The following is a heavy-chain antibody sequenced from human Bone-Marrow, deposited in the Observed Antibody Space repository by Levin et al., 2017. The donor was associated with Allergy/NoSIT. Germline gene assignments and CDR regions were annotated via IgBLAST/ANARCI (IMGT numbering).Heavy chain of an antibody. V-gene: IGHV4-39*07. CDR1: GGSISSESSY. CDR2: TFYSGRT. D-gene: IGHD6-19*01. Sequence: MTSETLSLTCTVSGGSISSESSYWAWIRQPPGMGLEWIGSTFYSGRTYYNRSLKSRVAISVDTSNNQFSLRLNFVTAADTAVYFCARDSIVVAGSDYWGQGIKVIVSS. CDR3: ARDSIVVAGSDY. J-gene: IGHJ4*02.